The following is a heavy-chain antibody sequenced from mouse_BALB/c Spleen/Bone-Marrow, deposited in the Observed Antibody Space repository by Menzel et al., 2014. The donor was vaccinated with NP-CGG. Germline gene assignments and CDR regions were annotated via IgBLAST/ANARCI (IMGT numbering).Heavy chain of an antibody. D-gene: IGHD3-1*01. CDR1: GYSITSDYA. V-gene: IGHV3-2*02. CDR2: ISYSGST. J-gene: IGHJ3*01. Sequence: EVKVEESRPGLEKPSQSLSLTSTVNGYSITSDYAWNWIRQFPGNKLEWMGYISYSGSTSYNPSLKSRISITRDTSKNQFFLQLNSVATEDTATYYCARGGARATGWFAFWGHGTLVTVSA. CDR3: ARGGARATGWFAF.